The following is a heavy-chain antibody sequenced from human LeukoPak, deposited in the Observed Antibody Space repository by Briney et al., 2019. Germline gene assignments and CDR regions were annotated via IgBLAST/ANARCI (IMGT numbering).Heavy chain of an antibody. CDR3: ARDLGYCSSTSCRQYFQH. D-gene: IGHD2-2*01. J-gene: IGHJ1*01. CDR2: ISSSSSYI. V-gene: IGHV3-21*01. CDR1: GFTFSSYS. Sequence: PGGSLRLSCAASGFTFSSYSMNWVRQAPGKGLEWVSSISSSSSYIYYADSVKGRFTISRDNAKNSLYLQMNSLRAEDTAVYYCARDLGYCSSTSCRQYFQHWGQGTLVTVSS.